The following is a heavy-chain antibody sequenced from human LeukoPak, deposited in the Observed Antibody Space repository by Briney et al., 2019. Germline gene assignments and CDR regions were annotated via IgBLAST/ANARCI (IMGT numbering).Heavy chain of an antibody. Sequence: GASVKVSCKASGGTFSSYGISWVRQAPGQGLEWMGGIIPIFGTANYAQKFQGRVTITADESTSTAYMELSSLRSEDTAVYYCARGSGSYNYYYGMDVWSQGTTVTVSS. CDR3: ARGSGSYNYYYGMDV. V-gene: IGHV1-69*13. D-gene: IGHD1-26*01. CDR1: GGTFSSYG. CDR2: IIPIFGTA. J-gene: IGHJ6*02.